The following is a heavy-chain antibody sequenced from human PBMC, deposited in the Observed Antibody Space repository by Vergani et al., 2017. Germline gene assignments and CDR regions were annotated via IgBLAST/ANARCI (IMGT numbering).Heavy chain of an antibody. J-gene: IGHJ4*02. Sequence: QVQLQESGPGLVKPSETLSLTCTVSGGSISSYYWSWIRQPPGKGLEWIGYIYYSGSTNYNPSLKSRVTISVDTSKNQFSLKLSSVTAADTAVYYCAKLGAAVADPFDYWGQGTLVTVSS. CDR2: IYYSGST. CDR1: GGSISSYY. CDR3: AKLGAAVADPFDY. D-gene: IGHD6-19*01. V-gene: IGHV4-59*01.